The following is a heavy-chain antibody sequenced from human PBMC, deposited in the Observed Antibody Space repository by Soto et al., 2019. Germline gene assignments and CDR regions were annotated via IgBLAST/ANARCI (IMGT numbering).Heavy chain of an antibody. V-gene: IGHV3-74*01. Sequence: EVQLVESGGGLVQPGGSLRLSCAASEFTFSGRSVHWVRQAPGKGLVWVSGIDKVGTDSTYADSVKGRFTSSRDNAKNTVYLQMNSPRVEDTALYYCARGWFGPDVWGKGTTVTVSS. CDR2: IDKVGTDS. CDR1: EFTFSGRS. D-gene: IGHD3-10*01. J-gene: IGHJ6*03. CDR3: ARGWFGPDV.